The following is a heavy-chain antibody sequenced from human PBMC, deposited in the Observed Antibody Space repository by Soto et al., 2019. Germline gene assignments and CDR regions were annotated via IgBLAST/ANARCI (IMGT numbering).Heavy chain of an antibody. J-gene: IGHJ4*02. Sequence: ASVKVSCKASGYTFTSYDINWVRQATGQGLEWMGWMNPNSGNTGYAQKLKGRVTMTRNTSISTAYMELSSLRSEDTAVYYCARGSSLRLLWFGELFHPFDYWGQGTLVTVSS. CDR2: MNPNSGNT. V-gene: IGHV1-8*01. CDR1: GYTFTSYD. D-gene: IGHD3-10*01. CDR3: ARGSSLRLLWFGELFHPFDY.